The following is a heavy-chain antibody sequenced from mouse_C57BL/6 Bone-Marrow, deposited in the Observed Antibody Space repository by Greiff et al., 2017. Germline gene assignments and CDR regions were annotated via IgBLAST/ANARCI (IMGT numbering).Heavy chain of an antibody. Sequence: EVQLQQSGAELVRPGASVKLSCTASGFNIKDDYIHWVKQRPEQGLEWIGWIDPEIGDTEYASKFQGKATITSDKSSNTAYIQLSILTSEDTAFYYCSSLDGNDFDFWGQGTPLTVAS. CDR1: GFNIKDDY. D-gene: IGHD2-1*01. V-gene: IGHV14-4*01. CDR3: SSLDGNDFDF. J-gene: IGHJ2*01. CDR2: IDPEIGDT.